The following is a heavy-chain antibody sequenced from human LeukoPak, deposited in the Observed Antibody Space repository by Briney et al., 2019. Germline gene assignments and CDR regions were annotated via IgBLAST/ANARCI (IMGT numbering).Heavy chain of an antibody. V-gene: IGHV3-9*01. D-gene: IGHD4-23*01. CDR3: AKEYGGNPGNWYFDL. Sequence: PGGSLRLSCAASGFTFDDYAMHWVRQAPGKGLEWVSGISWNSGSIGYADSVKGRFTISRDNAKNSLYLQMNSLRAEDTALYYCAKEYGGNPGNWYFDLWGRGTLVTVSS. J-gene: IGHJ2*01. CDR1: GFTFDDYA. CDR2: ISWNSGSI.